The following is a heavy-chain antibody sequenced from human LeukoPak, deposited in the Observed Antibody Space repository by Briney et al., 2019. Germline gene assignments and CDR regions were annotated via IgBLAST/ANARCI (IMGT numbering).Heavy chain of an antibody. J-gene: IGHJ3*02. D-gene: IGHD3-22*01. CDR1: GFTFSSYG. V-gene: IGHV3-30*18. Sequence: GGSLRLSCAASGFTFSSYGMHWVRQAPGKGLEWVAVISYDGSNKYYADSVKGRFTISRDNSKNTLYLQMNSLRAEDTAVYYCAEEYYDSSGAFDIWGQGTMVTVSS. CDR2: ISYDGSNK. CDR3: AEEYYDSSGAFDI.